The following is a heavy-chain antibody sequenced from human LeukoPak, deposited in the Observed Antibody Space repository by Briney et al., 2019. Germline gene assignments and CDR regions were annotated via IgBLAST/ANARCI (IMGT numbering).Heavy chain of an antibody. CDR1: GGSFSGYY. V-gene: IGHV4-34*01. J-gene: IGHJ5*02. D-gene: IGHD3-10*01. Sequence: SETLSLTCAVYGGSFSGYYWSWIRQPPGKGLEWIGEINHSGSTNYNPSLKSRVTISVDTSKNQFSLKLSSVTAADTAVYYCARGSRWFRGHPNWFDPWGQGNLVTVSS. CDR2: INHSGST. CDR3: ARGSRWFRGHPNWFDP.